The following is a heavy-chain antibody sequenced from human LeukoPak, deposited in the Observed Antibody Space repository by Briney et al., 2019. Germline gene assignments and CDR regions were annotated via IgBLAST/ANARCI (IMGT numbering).Heavy chain of an antibody. D-gene: IGHD1-26*01. CDR3: ARAIEVGAMTPFDY. CDR1: GCSISSGYY. J-gene: IGHJ4*02. CDR2: IYHSGST. Sequence: SETLSLTCTVSGCSISSGYYWGWIRQPPGKGLEWIGSIYHSGSTYYNPSLKSRVTISVDTSKNQFSLKLSSVTAADTAVYYCARAIEVGAMTPFDYWGQGTLVTVSS. V-gene: IGHV4-38-2*02.